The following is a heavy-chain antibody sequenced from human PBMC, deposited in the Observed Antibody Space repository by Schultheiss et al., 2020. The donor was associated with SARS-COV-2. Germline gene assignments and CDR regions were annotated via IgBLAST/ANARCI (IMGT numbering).Heavy chain of an antibody. CDR2: ISYDGSNK. Sequence: GGSLRLSCAASGFTFSSYAMHWVRQAPGKGLEWVAVISYDGSNKYYADAVKGRFTISRDNAKNTLYLQMNSLRAENTAVDYCARDLLLWFEELTDHYYMDVWGKGTTVTVSS. D-gene: IGHD3-10*01. CDR3: ARDLLLWFEELTDHYYMDV. CDR1: GFTFSSYA. V-gene: IGHV3-30*01. J-gene: IGHJ6*03.